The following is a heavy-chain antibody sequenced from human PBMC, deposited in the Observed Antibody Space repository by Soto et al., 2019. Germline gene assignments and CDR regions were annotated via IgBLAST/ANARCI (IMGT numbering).Heavy chain of an antibody. CDR2: INPNSGGT. J-gene: IGHJ4*02. CDR1: GYTFTGYY. D-gene: IGHD5-12*01. CDR3: ARANSGDDDEFDY. V-gene: IGHV1-2*02. Sequence: ASVKVSCKASGYTFTGYYIHWVRQAPGQGLEWMGWINPNSGGTGYPQKFQGRVTMTRDSPITTAYMELSSLRSDDTAVYYCARANSGDDDEFDYWGQGTPVTVSS.